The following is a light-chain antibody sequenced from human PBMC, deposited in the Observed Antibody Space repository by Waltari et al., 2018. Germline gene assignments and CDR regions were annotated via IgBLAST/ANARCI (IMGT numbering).Light chain of an antibody. CDR2: DVS. J-gene: IGLJ2*01. CDR1: SSDIGRYNY. V-gene: IGLV2-14*03. CDR3: SSWTGTSTLVL. Sequence: QSALTQPASVSGSPGQSITISCTGTSSDIGRYNYVPWYHQHSGIAPKLLIYDVSNRPSGVSYRFSGSRSGNTASLTISGLQADDEADYFCSSWTGTSTLVLFGGGTRLTVL.